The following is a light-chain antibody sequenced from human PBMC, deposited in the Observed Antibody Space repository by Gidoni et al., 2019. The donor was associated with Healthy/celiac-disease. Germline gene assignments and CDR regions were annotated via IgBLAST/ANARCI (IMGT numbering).Light chain of an antibody. CDR1: QSVSSN. CDR2: GAS. CDR3: QQYNNWPPLT. J-gene: IGKJ4*01. Sequence: EIVMTQSPATLSVSPGERATLSCRASQSVSSNLAWYQQKPGQAPRHLIYGASTRATGIPARCSGSGSGTELTLTISSLQSEDFAVYYCQQYNNWPPLTFGEGTKVEIK. V-gene: IGKV3-15*01.